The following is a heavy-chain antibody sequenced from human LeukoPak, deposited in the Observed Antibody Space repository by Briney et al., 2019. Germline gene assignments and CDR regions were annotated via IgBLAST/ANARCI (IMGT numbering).Heavy chain of an antibody. CDR2: MNPNSGNT. CDR1: GYTFTSYD. J-gene: IGHJ4*02. CDR3: AREGATVRFGARLDY. V-gene: IGHV1-8*01. Sequence: ASVKVSCKASGYTFTSYDINWVRQATGQGLEWMGWMNPNSGNTGYAQKFQGRVTMTTDRSTTTVYMELSRLRSEDTAMYFCAREGATVRFGARLDYWGQGTLVTVSS. D-gene: IGHD3-16*01.